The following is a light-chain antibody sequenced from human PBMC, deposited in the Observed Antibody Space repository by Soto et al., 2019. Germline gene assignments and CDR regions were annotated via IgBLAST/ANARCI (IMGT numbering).Light chain of an antibody. CDR3: QQYGSSLRT. V-gene: IGKV3-20*01. Sequence: EIVSTQSPGTLRFPPGERATLSFRASQSVSRSYLAWYPQTPGQAPRLLIYGASSRATGIPDRFSGSGSGTDFTLTISRLEPEDFAVYYCQQYGSSLRTFGQGTKVDLK. CDR2: GAS. CDR1: QSVSRSY. J-gene: IGKJ1*01.